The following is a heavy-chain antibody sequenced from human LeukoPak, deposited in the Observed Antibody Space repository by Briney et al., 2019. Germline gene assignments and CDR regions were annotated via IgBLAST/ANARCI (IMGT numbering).Heavy chain of an antibody. V-gene: IGHV1-8*03. D-gene: IGHD3-10*01. CDR1: GYTFTSYD. Sequence: ASVKVSCKASGYTFTSYDINWVRQAPGQGLEWMGWMNPNSGNTVYAQKFQGRVTITRNTSITTTYMELSSLRSEDTAVYYCARRSAYGSGSYYVDYWGEGTLVTVSS. J-gene: IGHJ4*02. CDR2: MNPNSGNT. CDR3: ARRSAYGSGSYYVDY.